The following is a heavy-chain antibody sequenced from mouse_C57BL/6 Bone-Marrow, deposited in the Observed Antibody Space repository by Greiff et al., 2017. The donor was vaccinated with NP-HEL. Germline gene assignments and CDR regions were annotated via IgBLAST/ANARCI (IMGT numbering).Heavy chain of an antibody. D-gene: IGHD2-5*01. J-gene: IGHJ4*01. CDR2: IYPRDGST. V-gene: IGHV1-85*01. Sequence: VQLQQSGPELVKPGASVKLSCKASGYTFTSYDINWVKQRPGQGLEWIGWIYPRDGSTKYNEKFKGKATLTVDTSSSTAYMELHSLTSEDSAVYFCARTAYYSIYAMDYWGQGTSVTVSS. CDR3: ARTAYYSIYAMDY. CDR1: GYTFTSYD.